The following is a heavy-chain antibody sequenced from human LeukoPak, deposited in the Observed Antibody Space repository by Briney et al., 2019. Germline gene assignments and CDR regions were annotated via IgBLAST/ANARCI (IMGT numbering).Heavy chain of an antibody. D-gene: IGHD4-17*01. Sequence: GGSLRLSCVASGFTFSNYWMSWVRQAPGKGLEWVSVIYSGGSTYYADSVKGRFTISRDNSKNTLYLQMNSLRAEDTAVYYCVRGDYGDYTLFDYWGQGTLVTVSS. V-gene: IGHV3-53*01. CDR1: GFTFSNYW. J-gene: IGHJ4*02. CDR2: IYSGGST. CDR3: VRGDYGDYTLFDY.